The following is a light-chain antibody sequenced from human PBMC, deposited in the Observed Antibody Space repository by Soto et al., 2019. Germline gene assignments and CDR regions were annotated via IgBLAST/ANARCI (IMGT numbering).Light chain of an antibody. Sequence: DIVMTQSPDSLAVSLGERATINCKSSQSVLYSSNNKNYLAWYQQKPGQPPKLLIYWASTRESGVPDRFSGSGSGTDFTLTISSPQAADVAVYYCQQYYSTPYTFGQGTKLEIK. J-gene: IGKJ2*01. CDR2: WAS. V-gene: IGKV4-1*01. CDR3: QQYYSTPYT. CDR1: QSVLYSSNNKNY.